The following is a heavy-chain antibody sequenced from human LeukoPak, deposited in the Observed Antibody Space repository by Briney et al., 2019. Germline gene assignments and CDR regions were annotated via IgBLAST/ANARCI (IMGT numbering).Heavy chain of an antibody. CDR1: GFSLSEYG. CDR3: ARGRINMVVLGHDSGLDF. D-gene: IGHD3-10*01. V-gene: IGHV3-30*03. Sequence: GGSLRLSCVGSGFSLSEYGIHWVRQAPGKGLEWVAVVSYDGGHKYYADSVKGRFTISRDTSSDTVSLQMNSLRVEDTAVYYCARGRINMVVLGHDSGLDFWGQGTLVTVSS. CDR2: VSYDGGHK. J-gene: IGHJ4*02.